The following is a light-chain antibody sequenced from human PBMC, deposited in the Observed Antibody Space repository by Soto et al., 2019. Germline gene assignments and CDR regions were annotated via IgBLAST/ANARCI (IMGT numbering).Light chain of an antibody. J-gene: IGKJ1*01. V-gene: IGKV3-20*01. CDR3: QQYDSSPRT. CDR2: GAS. CDR1: QSVSSSY. Sequence: EIVLAQSPGTLSLSSGERATLSCRVSQSVSSSYLAWYQQKPGQAPRLLIYGASSRATGIPDRFSGSGSGTDFTLTISRLEPEDFAVYYCQQYDSSPRTFGPGTKVDIK.